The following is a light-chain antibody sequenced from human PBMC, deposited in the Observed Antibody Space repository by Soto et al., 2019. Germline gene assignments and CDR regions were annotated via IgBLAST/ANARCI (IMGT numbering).Light chain of an antibody. V-gene: IGLV1-51*01. CDR1: SSNFGNNY. CDR3: GTWDNSLSSVV. J-gene: IGLJ2*01. Sequence: QSVLTQPPSVSAAPGQAVTISCSGTSSNFGNNYASWYQQLPGTAPKLLIYDNHKRPSGIPDRFSGYKSGTSATLDISGLQTGDEADYYCGTWDNSLSSVVFGGGTKLTVL. CDR2: DNH.